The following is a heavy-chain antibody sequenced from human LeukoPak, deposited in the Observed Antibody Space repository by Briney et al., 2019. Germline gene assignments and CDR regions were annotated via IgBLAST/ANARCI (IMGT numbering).Heavy chain of an antibody. J-gene: IGHJ4*02. Sequence: SGGSLRLSCAASGFTFSDYCMSWIRQAPGKGLEWVSYISSSGTTIYYADSVKGRFTISRDNAKNSLYLQMNSLRAEDTAVYYCAREQRYSYANDYWGQGTLVTVSS. V-gene: IGHV3-11*01. CDR1: GFTFSDYC. CDR2: ISSSGTTI. D-gene: IGHD5-18*01. CDR3: AREQRYSYANDY.